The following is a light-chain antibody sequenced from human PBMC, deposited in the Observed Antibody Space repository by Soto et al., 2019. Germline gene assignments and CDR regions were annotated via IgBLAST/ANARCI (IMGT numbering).Light chain of an antibody. CDR3: CSYAGSSTFYV. V-gene: IGLV2-23*02. J-gene: IGLJ1*01. CDR1: SSDVGSYNL. Sequence: QSVLTQPASVSGSPGQSITISCTGTSSDVGSYNLVSWYQQHPGKAPKLMIYEVTKWLSGVSNRFSGSKSGNTASLTISGLQAEDEADYYCCSYAGSSTFYVFGTGTKVTVL. CDR2: EVT.